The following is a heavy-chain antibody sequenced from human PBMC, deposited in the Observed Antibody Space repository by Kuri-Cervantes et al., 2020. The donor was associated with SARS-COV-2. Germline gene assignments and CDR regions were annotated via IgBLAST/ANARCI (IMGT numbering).Heavy chain of an antibody. CDR2: ISGSGGST. J-gene: IGHJ4*02. CDR3: AKGTYDFWSGWPFDY. V-gene: IGHV3-23*01. Sequence: GGFLRPSCAASGFTFSSYAMSWFRQAPGKGLEWVSAISGSGGSTYYADSVKGRFTISRDNSKNTPYLQMNSLRPEDTAVYYCAKGTYDFWSGWPFDYWGQGTLVTVSS. D-gene: IGHD3-3*01. CDR1: GFTFSSYA.